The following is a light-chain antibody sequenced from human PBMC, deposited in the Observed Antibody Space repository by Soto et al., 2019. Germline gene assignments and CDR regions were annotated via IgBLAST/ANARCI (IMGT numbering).Light chain of an antibody. J-gene: IGKJ3*01. V-gene: IGKV1-39*01. CDR3: QQSYSPPFT. CDR1: RSISTY. CDR2: DSS. Sequence: DIQLTQSPSSLSASVGDTVAITCRPSRSISTYLNWYQQKPGKVPKLVIFDSSRLQTGVPSRFSGSGSGTLFTLSISSLQPEDFAIYWCQQSYSPPFTFGPGTKVDIK.